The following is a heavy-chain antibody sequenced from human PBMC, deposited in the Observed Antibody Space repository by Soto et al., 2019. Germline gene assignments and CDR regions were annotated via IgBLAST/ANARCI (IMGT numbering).Heavy chain of an antibody. D-gene: IGHD3-9*01. Sequence: LRLSCAASGFTFSTYGMHWVRQAPGKGLEWVAFISYDRRHSPSLKSRLTITKDTSKNQVVLTMTNMDPVDTATYYCARRYYDTLTGLPYYFDYWGQGTQVTSPQ. CDR1: GFTFSTYGM. V-gene: IGHV2-5*08. J-gene: IGHJ4*02. CDR3: ARRYYDTLTGLPYYFDY. CDR2: ISYDR.